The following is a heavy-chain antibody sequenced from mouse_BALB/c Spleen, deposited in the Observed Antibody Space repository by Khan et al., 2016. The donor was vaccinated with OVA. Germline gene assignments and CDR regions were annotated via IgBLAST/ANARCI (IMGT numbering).Heavy chain of an antibody. Sequence: VQLKQSGGDLVKPGGSLKLSCAASGFTFSTYGMSWVRQAPDKRLEWVATVSTDGSYTYYPDSVKGRFTISRDNAKNTLYLQMSGLRSEDTAMFYCTRLAYYYDSEGFAYWGQGTLVTVSA. CDR3: TRLAYYYDSEGFAY. V-gene: IGHV5-6*01. D-gene: IGHD1-1*01. CDR1: GFTFSTYG. J-gene: IGHJ3*01. CDR2: VSTDGSYT.